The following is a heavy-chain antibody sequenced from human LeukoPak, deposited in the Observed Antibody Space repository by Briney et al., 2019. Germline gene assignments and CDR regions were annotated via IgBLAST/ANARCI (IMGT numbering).Heavy chain of an antibody. CDR1: GFTFSSYS. Sequence: PGGSLRLSCAASGFTFSSYSMNWVRQAPGKGLEWVSYISSSSSTIYYADSVKGRFTISRDNAKNSLYLQMNSLRAEDTAVYYCARDGDYGDYASDYWGQGTLVTVSS. CDR3: ARDGDYGDYASDY. J-gene: IGHJ4*02. V-gene: IGHV3-48*04. D-gene: IGHD4-17*01. CDR2: ISSSSSTI.